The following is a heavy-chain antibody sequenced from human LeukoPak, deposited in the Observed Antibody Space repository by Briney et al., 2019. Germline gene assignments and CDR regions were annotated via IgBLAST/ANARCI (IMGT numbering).Heavy chain of an antibody. D-gene: IGHD5-12*01. V-gene: IGHV3-23*01. CDR2: ISGSGGTT. CDR3: AKDPYRASPGLVDY. J-gene: IGHJ4*02. Sequence: QPGGSLRLSCATSGFTFSNYAVSWVRQAPGKGLEWVSSISGSGGTTYYADSVKGRFTISRDNSKNTLYLQMNSLRAEDTAVYYCAKDPYRASPGLVDYWGQGTLVTVSS. CDR1: GFTFSNYA.